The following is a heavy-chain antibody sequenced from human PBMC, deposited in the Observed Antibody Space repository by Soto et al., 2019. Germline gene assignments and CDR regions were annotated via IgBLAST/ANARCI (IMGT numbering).Heavy chain of an antibody. CDR3: AREKVVRGVISSYYYYGMDV. J-gene: IGHJ6*02. D-gene: IGHD3-10*01. Sequence: ASVKVSCKASGYTFTGYYMHWVRQAPGQGLEWMGWINPNSGGTNYAQKFQGWVTMTRDTSISTAYMELSRLRSDDTAVYYCAREKVVRGVISSYYYYGMDVWGQGTTVTVSS. CDR1: GYTFTGYY. CDR2: INPNSGGT. V-gene: IGHV1-2*04.